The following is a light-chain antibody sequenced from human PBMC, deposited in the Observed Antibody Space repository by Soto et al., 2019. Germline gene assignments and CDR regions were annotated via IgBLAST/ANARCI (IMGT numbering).Light chain of an antibody. CDR3: NSYTTSSTYV. CDR2: DVT. CDR1: SSDIGGYNY. J-gene: IGLJ1*01. V-gene: IGLV2-14*01. Sequence: QSALTQPASVSGSPGQSIAISCTGTSSDIGGYNYVSWYQQHPGKAPKLMIYDVTNRPSGVSDRFSGSKSGNTASLTISGLQAEDEADYYCNSYTTSSTYVFRTGTKVTV.